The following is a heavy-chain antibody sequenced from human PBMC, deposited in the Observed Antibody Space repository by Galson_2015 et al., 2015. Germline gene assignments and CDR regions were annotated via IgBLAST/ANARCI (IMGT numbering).Heavy chain of an antibody. Sequence: SVKVSCKASGYTFTGYYMHWVRQAPGQGLEWMGWINPNSGGTNYAQKFQGWVTMTRDTSISTAYMELSRLRSDDTAVYYCARAYSSGWTPYYFDYWGQGTLVTVSS. D-gene: IGHD6-19*01. CDR2: INPNSGGT. V-gene: IGHV1-2*04. J-gene: IGHJ4*02. CDR1: GYTFTGYY. CDR3: ARAYSSGWTPYYFDY.